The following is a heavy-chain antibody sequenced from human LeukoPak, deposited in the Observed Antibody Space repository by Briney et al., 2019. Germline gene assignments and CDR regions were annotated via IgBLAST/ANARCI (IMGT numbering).Heavy chain of an antibody. D-gene: IGHD3-22*01. J-gene: IGHJ3*02. Sequence: GASVKVSCKASGGTFSNYAITWVRQAPGQGLEWMGRIVPILGITNYARKFQGRVTITADKSTSTAYMELSSLRSEDTAVYYCARNQNYYDRTGRLDAFDIRGQGTMVTVSS. CDR2: IVPILGIT. CDR1: GGTFSNYA. CDR3: ARNQNYYDRTGRLDAFDI. V-gene: IGHV1-69*04.